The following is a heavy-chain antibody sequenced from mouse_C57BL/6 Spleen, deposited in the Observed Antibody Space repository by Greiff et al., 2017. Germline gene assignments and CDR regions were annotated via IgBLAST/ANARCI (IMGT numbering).Heavy chain of an antibody. V-gene: IGHV1-55*01. CDR3: ARPYYYGSSDNYAMDY. Sequence: QVQLQQPGAELVKPGASVKMSCKASGYTFTSYWITWVKQRPGQGLEWIGDIYPGSGSTNYNEKFKSKATLTVDTSSSTAYMQLSSLTSEGSAVYYCARPYYYGSSDNYAMDYWGQGTSVTVSS. D-gene: IGHD1-1*01. CDR2: IYPGSGST. J-gene: IGHJ4*01. CDR1: GYTFTSYW.